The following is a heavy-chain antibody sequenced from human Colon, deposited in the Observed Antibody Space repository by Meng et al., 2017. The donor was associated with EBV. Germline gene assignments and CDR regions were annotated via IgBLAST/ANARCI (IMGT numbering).Heavy chain of an antibody. Sequence: QVQLVQSGSELNKPGDAVKVSCQTAGYTFTSFSMNWVRHAPGQGLEWMGWINTNTANPTYAQGFTGRFVFSLDTSVSTAYLQISSLKAEDTAVYYCARDKIAVAGITGDYWGQGTLVTVSS. CDR3: ARDKIAVAGITGDY. CDR2: INTNTANP. V-gene: IGHV7-4-1*02. D-gene: IGHD6-19*01. J-gene: IGHJ4*02. CDR1: GYTFTSFS.